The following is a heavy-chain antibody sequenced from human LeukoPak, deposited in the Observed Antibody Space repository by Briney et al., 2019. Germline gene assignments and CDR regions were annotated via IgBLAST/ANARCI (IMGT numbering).Heavy chain of an antibody. Sequence: PGGSLRLSCAASGFTFSSYAMNWVRQAPGKGLEWVSVISGDSGTTVYRDSVEGRFTISRDNSKNTLFLHMNSLRAEDTAVYYCAKKAQVTAGAAYIDYWGQGTLVTVSS. CDR3: AKKAQVTAGAAYIDY. CDR2: ISGDSGTT. CDR1: GFTFSSYA. J-gene: IGHJ4*02. D-gene: IGHD2-21*02. V-gene: IGHV3-23*01.